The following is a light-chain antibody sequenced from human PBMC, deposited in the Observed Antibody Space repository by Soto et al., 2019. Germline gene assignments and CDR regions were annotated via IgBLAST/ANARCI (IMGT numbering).Light chain of an antibody. CDR1: QSISNW. CDR2: DSS. J-gene: IGKJ1*01. Sequence: DIPMTQSPSTLSASVGDRVTITCRASQSISNWLAWYQQKPGKAPKLLIYDSSNLESGVPSRFSGSGSGTEFTLTISSLQPDDFATYSCQQYDSYSWTFGQGTKVEIK. CDR3: QQYDSYSWT. V-gene: IGKV1-5*01.